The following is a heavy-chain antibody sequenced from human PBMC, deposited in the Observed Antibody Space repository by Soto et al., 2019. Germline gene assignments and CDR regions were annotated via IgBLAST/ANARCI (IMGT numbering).Heavy chain of an antibody. CDR2: IWYDGSKE. CDR3: ARDRSAGNYFYYGMDV. CDR1: GLPFNRNG. D-gene: IGHD1-1*01. V-gene: IGHV3-33*01. J-gene: IGHJ6*02. Sequence: VGSLRLSCAASGLPFNRNGMHWVRQAPGKGLEWVAVIWYDGSKEYYSDSVKGRFTISRDNSKNMLYLQMNSVRVEDTAVYFCARDRSAGNYFYYGMDVWGQGTTVTVSS.